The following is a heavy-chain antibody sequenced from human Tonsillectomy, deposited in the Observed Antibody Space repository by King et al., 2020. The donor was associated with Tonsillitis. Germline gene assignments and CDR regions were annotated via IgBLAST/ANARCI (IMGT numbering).Heavy chain of an antibody. Sequence: VQLVESGGGLVQPGGSLRLSCAASGFTFRSYAMSWVRQAPGKGLEWVSAISGSGGSTYYADSVKGRFTISRDNSKNTLYLQMNSLRAEDTAVYYCAKDYYDILTGYSTADYWGQGTLVTVSS. J-gene: IGHJ4*02. CDR3: AKDYYDILTGYSTADY. D-gene: IGHD3-9*01. V-gene: IGHV3-23*04. CDR2: ISGSGGST. CDR1: GFTFRSYA.